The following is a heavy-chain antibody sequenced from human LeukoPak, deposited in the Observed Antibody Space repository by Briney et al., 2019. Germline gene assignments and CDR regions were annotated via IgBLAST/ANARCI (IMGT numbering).Heavy chain of an antibody. J-gene: IGHJ2*01. CDR2: ISGSGGST. D-gene: IGHD2-15*01. Sequence: GGSLRLSCAASGFTFSSYAMSWVRQAPGKGLEWVSAISGSGGSTYYADSVKGRFTISRDNSKNTLYLQMNSLRAEDTAVYYCAKDSMGVVVVAATRHWYFDLWGRGTLVTVSS. CDR3: AKDSMGVVVVAATRHWYFDL. V-gene: IGHV3-23*01. CDR1: GFTFSSYA.